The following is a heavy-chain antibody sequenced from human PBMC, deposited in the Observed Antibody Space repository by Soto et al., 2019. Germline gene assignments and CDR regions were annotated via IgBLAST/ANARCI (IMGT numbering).Heavy chain of an antibody. CDR2: GNPNNGRT. CDR3: AKGYGRCENGFDP. D-gene: IGHD5-18*01. V-gene: IGHV1-2*06. CDR1: GYIYTDYD. Sequence: ASVKVSCKTSGYIYTDYDINWVRQAAGQGLEWMGRGNPNNGRTNYARNFQGRLTMTRDTSISTVYMELSSLTSEDTAVYYCAKGYGRCENGFDPSGQGTLITVSS. J-gene: IGHJ5*02.